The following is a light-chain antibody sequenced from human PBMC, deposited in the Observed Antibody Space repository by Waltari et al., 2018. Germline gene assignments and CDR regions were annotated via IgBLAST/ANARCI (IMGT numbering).Light chain of an antibody. CDR1: QSVYSN. V-gene: IGKV3D-15*01. CDR3: QQYNRWPPIT. CDR2: DAS. Sequence: EIVMTQSPATLSVSPGERATLSCRASQSVYSNLAWYQQKPGQAPRLLIYDASTRATGIPARFTGSGSGAEFTLTISSLPSEDSAVYSCQQYNRWPPITFGQGTRLEIK. J-gene: IGKJ5*01.